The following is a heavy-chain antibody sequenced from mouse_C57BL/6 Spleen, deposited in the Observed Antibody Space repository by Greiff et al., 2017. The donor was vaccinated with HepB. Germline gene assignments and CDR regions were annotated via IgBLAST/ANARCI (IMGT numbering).Heavy chain of an antibody. V-gene: IGHV1-4*01. D-gene: IGHD1-1*01. CDR3: ARYYGWYFDV. CDR2: INPSSGYT. J-gene: IGHJ1*03. Sequence: QVHVKQSGAELARPGASVKMSCKASGYTFTSYTMHWVKQRPGQGLEWIGYINPSSGYTKYNQKFKDKATLTADKSSSTAYMQLSSLTSEDSAVYYCARYYGWYFDVWGTGTTVTVSS. CDR1: GYTFTSYT.